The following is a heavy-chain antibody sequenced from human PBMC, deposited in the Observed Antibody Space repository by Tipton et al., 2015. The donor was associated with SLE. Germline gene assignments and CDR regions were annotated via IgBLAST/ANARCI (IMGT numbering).Heavy chain of an antibody. CDR3: ARGHIGWGFDP. V-gene: IGHV4-4*02. CDR1: GGSISSGNW. CDR2: IYHSGST. Sequence: TLSLTCTVSGGSISSGNWWSWVRQPPGKGLEWIGEIYHSGSTNYNPSLKSRVTISVDKAKNQFSLKLTSVTAADTAVYYCARGHIGWGFDPWGQGTLVTVSS. D-gene: IGHD1-26*01. J-gene: IGHJ5*02.